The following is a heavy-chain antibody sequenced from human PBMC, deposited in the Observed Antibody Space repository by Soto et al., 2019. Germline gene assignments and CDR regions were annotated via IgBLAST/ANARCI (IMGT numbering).Heavy chain of an antibody. CDR2: INHGGST. D-gene: IGHD3-3*01. CDR1: GGCFSAHY. V-gene: IGHV4-34*01. J-gene: IGHJ5*02. Sequence: XATLSLPCAVYGGCFSAHYWSWIRQPPGQGLEWIGEINHGGSTIYNPSLESRVTISVEASKNQFSLKLNSVTAADTAVYYCARVGSGVVTSPYNWFDPWGQGTLVTVSS. CDR3: ARVGSGVVTSPYNWFDP.